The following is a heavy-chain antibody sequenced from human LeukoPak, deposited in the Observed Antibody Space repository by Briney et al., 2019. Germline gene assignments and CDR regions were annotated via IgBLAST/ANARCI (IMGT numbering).Heavy chain of an antibody. J-gene: IGHJ4*02. CDR2: IYHSGST. V-gene: IGHV4-4*02. D-gene: IGHD6-19*01. CDR3: ARGPIGYSSTYYFDY. Sequence: SGTLSLTCAVSGGSISSSNWWSWVRQPPGKGLEWIGEIYHSGSTNYNPSLKSRVTISVDKSKNQFSLKLSSVTAADTAVYYCARGPIGYSSTYYFDYSGQGTLVTVSS. CDR1: GGSISSSNW.